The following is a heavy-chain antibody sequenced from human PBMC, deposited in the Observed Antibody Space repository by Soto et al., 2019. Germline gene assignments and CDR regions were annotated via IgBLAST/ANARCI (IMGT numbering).Heavy chain of an antibody. Sequence: PSETLSLTCAVSGGSISSGGYSWSWIRQPPGKGLEWIGYIYHSGSTYYNLSLKSRVTISVDRSKNQFSLKLSSVTAADTAVYYCARGYYFDYWGQGTLVTVSS. CDR1: GGSISSGGYS. J-gene: IGHJ4*02. CDR2: IYHSGST. V-gene: IGHV4-30-2*01. CDR3: ARGYYFDY.